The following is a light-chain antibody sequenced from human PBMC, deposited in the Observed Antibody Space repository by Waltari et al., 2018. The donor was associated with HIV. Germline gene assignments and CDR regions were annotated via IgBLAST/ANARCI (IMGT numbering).Light chain of an antibody. CDR3: GTWDSSLSSWV. Sequence: QSVLTQPPSVSAAPGQKVTISCSGSSSNIGKNYVSWYQQLPGTAPKVLIYDNNKPPSGIPDRFSGSKSGTTATLGIPGRQTEDGADYYCGTWDSSLSSWVFGGGTKLTVL. CDR2: DNN. CDR1: SSNIGKNY. J-gene: IGLJ3*02. V-gene: IGLV1-51*01.